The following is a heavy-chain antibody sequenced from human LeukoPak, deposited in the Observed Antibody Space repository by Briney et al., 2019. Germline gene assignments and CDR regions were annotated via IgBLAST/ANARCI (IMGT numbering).Heavy chain of an antibody. CDR2: INPNSGGT. CDR1: GYTFTGYY. Sequence: ASVKVSCKASGYTFTGYYMHWVRQAPGQGLEWMGRINPNSGGTNYAQKFQGRVTMTRDTSISTAYMELSRLRSDDTAVYYCARVGTSWVREEDYWGQEPWSPSPQ. D-gene: IGHD3-10*01. J-gene: IGHJ4*01. CDR3: ARVGTSWVREEDY. V-gene: IGHV1-2*06.